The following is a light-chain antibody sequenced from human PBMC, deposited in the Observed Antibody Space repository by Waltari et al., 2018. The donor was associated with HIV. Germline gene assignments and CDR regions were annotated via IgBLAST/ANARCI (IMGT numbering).Light chain of an antibody. Sequence: EIVLTQSPGTLSLSPGERATLSCRASQTVSSSHLAWYQQRPGQAPSLLIYDASNRPTGIPDRFSGSGSGTDFTLTISRLEPEDFAVYYCQQYAGSFRTFGQGTKVEMK. CDR3: QQYAGSFRT. J-gene: IGKJ2*01. V-gene: IGKV3-20*01. CDR2: DAS. CDR1: QTVSSSH.